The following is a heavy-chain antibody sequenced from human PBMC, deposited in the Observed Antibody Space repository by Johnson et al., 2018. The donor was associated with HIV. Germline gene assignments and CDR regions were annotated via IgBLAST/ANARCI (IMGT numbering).Heavy chain of an antibody. Sequence: QVQLVESGGGLVQPGGSLRLSCAASGFTFSSYAMSWVRQAPGKGLEWVAVISYDGSNKYYEDSVKGRFTISRDNSKNTLYLQMNSLKTEDTAVYYCTTDQGYYGDAFDIWGQGTMVTVSS. J-gene: IGHJ3*02. CDR1: GFTFSSYA. CDR3: TTDQGYYGDAFDI. CDR2: ISYDGSNK. D-gene: IGHD3-10*01. V-gene: IGHV3-30-3*01.